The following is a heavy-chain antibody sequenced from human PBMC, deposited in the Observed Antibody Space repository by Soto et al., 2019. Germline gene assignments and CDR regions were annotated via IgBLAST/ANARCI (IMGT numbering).Heavy chain of an antibody. CDR3: AASIFYYGMDV. Sequence: GESLKISCKGSGYTFTNYWIGWVRQMPGKGLEWMGIIYPGDSDTKYNPSFQGQVTISADKSITTTYLQWSSLKASDAAIYYCAASIFYYGMDVWGQGTTVTVSS. V-gene: IGHV5-51*01. CDR2: IYPGDSDT. CDR1: GYTFTNYW. J-gene: IGHJ6*02.